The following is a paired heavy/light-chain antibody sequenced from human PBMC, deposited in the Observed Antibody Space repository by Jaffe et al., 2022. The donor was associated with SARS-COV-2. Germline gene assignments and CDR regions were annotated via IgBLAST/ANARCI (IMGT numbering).Heavy chain of an antibody. Sequence: QVQLQQWGAGLLKPSETLSLTCAVYGGSLSSYFWSWVRQPPGKGLEWIGEINDSGSTNYNPSLKSRVTISTDTSKNQFSLILTSVAAADTAVYYCARSGRDEYLYGSGTSNYYYHMDVWGKGTTVTVSS. D-gene: IGHD3-10*01. CDR2: INDSGST. J-gene: IGHJ6*03. CDR3: ARSGRDEYLYGSGTSNYYYHMDV. V-gene: IGHV4-34*01. CDR1: GGSLSSYF.
Light chain of an antibody. CDR1: SSDIGGYKY. J-gene: IGLJ3*02. V-gene: IGLV2-14*01. Sequence: QSALTQPGSVSGSPGQSITISCTGTSSDIGGYKYVSWYQQHPDKAPKLILYNVNNRPSGVSNRFSGSKSGNTASLIISGLQAEDEADYYCGSYTSTTTRVFGGGTKLTVL. CDR3: GSYTSTTTRV. CDR2: NVN.